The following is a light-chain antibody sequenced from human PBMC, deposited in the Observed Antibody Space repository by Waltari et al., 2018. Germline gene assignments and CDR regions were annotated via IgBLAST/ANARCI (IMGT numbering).Light chain of an antibody. J-gene: IGLJ1*01. CDR2: EVS. V-gene: IGLV2-8*01. CDR3: SSYAGSNDYV. CDR1: SSDVGGYTY. Sequence: QSALTQPPSASGSPGPSVTISCPGTSSDVGGYTYVSWYQQHPGKAPQLMIYEVSKRPSGVPDRFSGSKSGNTASLTVSGLQAEDEADYYCSSYAGSNDYVFGTGTKVTVL.